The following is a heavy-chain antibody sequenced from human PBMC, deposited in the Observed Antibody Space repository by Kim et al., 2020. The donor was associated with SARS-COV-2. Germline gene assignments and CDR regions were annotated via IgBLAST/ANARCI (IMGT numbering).Heavy chain of an antibody. CDR2: IYHSGST. V-gene: IGHV4-4*02. Sequence: SETLSLTCAVSGGSISSSNWWSWVRQPPGKGLEWIGEIYHSGSTNYNPSLKSRVTISVDKSKNQFSLKLSSVTAADTAVYYCARGAASALYTMIRGGFDPWGQGTLVTVSS. D-gene: IGHD3-22*01. CDR3: ARGAASALYTMIRGGFDP. J-gene: IGHJ5*02. CDR1: GGSISSSNW.